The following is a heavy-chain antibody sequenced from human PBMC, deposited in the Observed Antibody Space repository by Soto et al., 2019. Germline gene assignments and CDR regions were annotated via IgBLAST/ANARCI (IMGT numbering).Heavy chain of an antibody. CDR3: ARKVAAAPYPHDYMDV. Sequence: QVQLQESGPGLVKPSETLSLTCTVSGGSISPYYWSWIRQPPGKGLEWIGYVYYSGNTNYTPSLESRVTISVDTTRTRFSLNLPSATAADTAVYYCARKVAAAPYPHDYMDVGGRGTAVTVSS. D-gene: IGHD6-13*01. J-gene: IGHJ6*03. V-gene: IGHV4-59*01. CDR2: VYYSGNT. CDR1: GGSISPYY.